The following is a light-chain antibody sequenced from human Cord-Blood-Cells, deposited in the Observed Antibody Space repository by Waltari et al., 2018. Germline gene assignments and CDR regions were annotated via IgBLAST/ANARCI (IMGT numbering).Light chain of an antibody. V-gene: IGKV1-39*01. CDR2: AAS. Sequence: DIQMTQSPSSLSASVGDRVTITCRASQSISSYLNWYQQKPGKAPKLLIYAASSLQSGVPSRFSGSGSGTDFTHTNSSLQPEDFATYYCQQSDSTPVTFGPGTKVDI. CDR3: QQSDSTPVT. CDR1: QSISSY. J-gene: IGKJ3*01.